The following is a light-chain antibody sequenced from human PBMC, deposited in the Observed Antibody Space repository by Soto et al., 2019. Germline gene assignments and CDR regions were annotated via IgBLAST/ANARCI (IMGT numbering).Light chain of an antibody. CDR1: ESGGNW. Sequence: GDSLTITCRANESGGNWLAWYQQKPGKAPKLLIYAASTLQSGVPSRFSGTRSGTDFSLTVSSLQPEDFGSYYCQQANSFPLTFGGGTKVDIK. CDR3: QQANSFPLT. CDR2: AAS. V-gene: IGKV1D-12*01. J-gene: IGKJ4*01.